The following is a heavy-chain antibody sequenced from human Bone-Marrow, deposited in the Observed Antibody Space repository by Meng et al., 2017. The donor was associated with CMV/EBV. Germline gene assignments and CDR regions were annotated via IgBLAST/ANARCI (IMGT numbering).Heavy chain of an antibody. J-gene: IGHJ5*02. Sequence: LRLSCAVYGGSFSGYYWSWIRQPPGKGLEWIGEINHSGSTNYNPSLKSRVTISVDTSKNQFSLKLSSVTAADTAVYYCARGNFPEGWFDPWGQGTLVTVSS. CDR3: ARGNFPEGWFDP. D-gene: IGHD3-3*01. CDR1: GGSFSGYY. CDR2: INHSGST. V-gene: IGHV4-34*01.